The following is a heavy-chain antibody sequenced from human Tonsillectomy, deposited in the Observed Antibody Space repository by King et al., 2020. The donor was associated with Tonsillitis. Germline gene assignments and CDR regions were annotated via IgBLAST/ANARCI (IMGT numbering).Heavy chain of an antibody. Sequence: VQLQQWGAGLLKSSETLSLTCAVYGGSFSDYYWSWIRQPPGKGLEWIGEINHSGSTKYIPSLKSRVTISVDTSKTQFSLKLSSVTAADTAVYYCARELEATGFDYWGQGTLVTVSS. CDR1: GGSFSDYY. J-gene: IGHJ4*02. CDR2: INHSGST. V-gene: IGHV4-34*01. CDR3: ARELEATGFDY. D-gene: IGHD6-13*01.